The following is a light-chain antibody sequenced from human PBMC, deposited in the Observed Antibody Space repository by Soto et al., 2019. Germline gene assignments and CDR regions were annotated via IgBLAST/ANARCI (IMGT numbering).Light chain of an antibody. V-gene: IGKV3-15*01. J-gene: IGKJ2*01. CDR1: QNLSRN. CDR2: GAS. CDR3: QQYDNWPHT. Sequence: EMVMTQSPATLSVSPGERATLSCRASQNLSRNLAWYQQQPGQAPRLLIYGASTRATGIPARFSGSGSGTDFTLTISSLQSEDVAGYYCQQYDNWPHTFGQGTKLEIK.